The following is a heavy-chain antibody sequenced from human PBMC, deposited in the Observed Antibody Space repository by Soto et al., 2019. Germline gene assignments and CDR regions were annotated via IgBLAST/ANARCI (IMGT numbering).Heavy chain of an antibody. CDR2: IYYSGST. J-gene: IGHJ4*02. CDR1: GGSISSSSYY. Sequence: SETLSLTCTVSGGSISSSSYYWGWIRQPPGKGLEWIGSIYYSGSTYYNPSLKSRVTISVDTSKNQFSLKLSSVTAADTAVYYCARRNWWRSIAARPSGHFDYWGQGNLVTVSS. D-gene: IGHD6-6*01. V-gene: IGHV4-39*01. CDR3: ARRNWWRSIAARPSGHFDY.